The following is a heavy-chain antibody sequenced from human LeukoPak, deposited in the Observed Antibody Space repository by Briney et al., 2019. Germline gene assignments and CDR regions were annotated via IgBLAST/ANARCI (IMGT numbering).Heavy chain of an antibody. CDR3: ARKAGAKDLYYYYMDV. CDR2: ISAYNGNT. J-gene: IGHJ6*03. CDR1: GYTFTSYG. Sequence: GASVKVSCKASGYTFTSYGISWVRQAPGQGLEWMGWISAYNGNTNYAQKLQGRVTMTTDTSTSTAYMELRSLRSDDTAVYYCARKAGAKDLYYYYMDVWGKGTTVTVSS. D-gene: IGHD1/OR15-1a*01. V-gene: IGHV1-18*01.